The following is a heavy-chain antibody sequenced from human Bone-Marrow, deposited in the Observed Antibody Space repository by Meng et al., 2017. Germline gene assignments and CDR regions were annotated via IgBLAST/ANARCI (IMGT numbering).Heavy chain of an antibody. V-gene: IGHV1-2*06. CDR3: VPSAGPAYFDY. CDR1: GYTFSNYY. J-gene: IGHJ4*02. Sequence: QVQRVQSGSELKKPGASVKVSCKAFGYTFSNYYMEWVRQAPGQGIEWMGRIDPKSGATNYAQKFQGRVTMTRDTSISTAYVELSRLRSDDTAVYYCVPSAGPAYFDYWGQGTLVTVSS. CDR2: IDPKSGAT.